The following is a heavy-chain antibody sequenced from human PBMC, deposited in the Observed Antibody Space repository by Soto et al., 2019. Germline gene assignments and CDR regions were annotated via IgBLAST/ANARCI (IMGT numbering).Heavy chain of an antibody. CDR1: GFTFSAYV. CDR2: IWYDGSNK. V-gene: IGHV3-33*08. D-gene: IGHD3-3*01. J-gene: IGHJ5*02. Sequence: GGSLRLSCAASGFTFSAYVMSWVRQAPGKGLEWVAVIWYDGSNKYYADSVKGRFTISRDNSKNTLYLQMNSLRAEDTAVYYCARDALTISSFDPWGQGTLVTVSS. CDR3: ARDALTISSFDP.